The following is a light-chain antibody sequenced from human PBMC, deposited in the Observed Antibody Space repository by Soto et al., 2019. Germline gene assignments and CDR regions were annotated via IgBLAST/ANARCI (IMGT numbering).Light chain of an antibody. CDR1: QSVSSSY. CDR3: QQYGSSPQT. V-gene: IGKV3-20*01. CDR2: GAS. Sequence: EIVLTQSPGTLSLSPGERATLSCRASQSVSSSYLAWYQQKPGQAPRLLIYGASRRATGIPDRFSGSGSGTDFTLTISRLEPEDFEVSYCQQYGSSPQTFGQGTRLEIK. J-gene: IGKJ5*01.